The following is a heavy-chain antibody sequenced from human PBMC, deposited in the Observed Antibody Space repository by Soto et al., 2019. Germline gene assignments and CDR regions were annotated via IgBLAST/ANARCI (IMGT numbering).Heavy chain of an antibody. D-gene: IGHD3-10*01. CDR2: IYYSGST. CDR1: GGSISSSSYY. CDR3: ARGAVLLWFGEPLGYMDV. V-gene: IGHV4-39*01. J-gene: IGHJ6*03. Sequence: QLQLQESGPGLVKPSETLSLTCTVSGGSISSSSYYWGWIRQPPGKGLAWIGSIYYSGSTYYNPSLKSRVTISVDTSKNQFSLKLSSVTAADTAVYYCARGAVLLWFGEPLGYMDVWGKGTTVTVSS.